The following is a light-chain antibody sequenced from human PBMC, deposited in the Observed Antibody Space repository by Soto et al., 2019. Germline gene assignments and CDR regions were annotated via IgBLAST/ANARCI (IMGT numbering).Light chain of an antibody. CDR2: GAS. CDR3: QQYCSSPPVT. Sequence: EIVLTQSPGTLSLSPGERATLSCRASQSVSSSYLAWYQQKPGQAPRLLIYGASGRATGIPDRFSGSVSGTDFTLTISSLEPEDFAVYYCQQYCSSPPVTFGQGTRLEMK. J-gene: IGKJ5*01. V-gene: IGKV3-20*01. CDR1: QSVSSSY.